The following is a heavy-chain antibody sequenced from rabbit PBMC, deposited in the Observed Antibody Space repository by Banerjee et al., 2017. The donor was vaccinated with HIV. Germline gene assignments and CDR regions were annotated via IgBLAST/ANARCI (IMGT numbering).Heavy chain of an antibody. CDR2: VYAGSSGST. CDR1: GFTLSSYW. Sequence: QSLEESGGDLVKPGASLTLTCTASGFTLSSYWMCWVRQAPGKGLEWVACVYAGSSGSTYYASWAKGRFTISKTSSTTVTLQMTSLTAADTATYFCARGGSSAYKLWGPGTLVTVS. D-gene: IGHD1-1*01. CDR3: ARGGSSAYKL. V-gene: IGHV1S40*01. J-gene: IGHJ4*01.